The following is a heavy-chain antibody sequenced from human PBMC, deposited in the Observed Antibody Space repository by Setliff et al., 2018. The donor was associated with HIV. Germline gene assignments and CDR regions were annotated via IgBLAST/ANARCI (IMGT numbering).Heavy chain of an antibody. V-gene: IGHV1-3*01. CDR2: INAGNGNT. CDR3: ARDIGGWFETETGYFQH. J-gene: IGHJ1*01. CDR1: GYTFTKYA. Sequence: GASVKVSCKASGYTFTKYAIHWVRQAPGQRLQWMGWINAGNGNTKYSQKFQGRVTITRDTSASTAYMDLISLISEDTAVYYCARDIGGWFETETGYFQHWGQGTLVTVSS. D-gene: IGHD6-19*01.